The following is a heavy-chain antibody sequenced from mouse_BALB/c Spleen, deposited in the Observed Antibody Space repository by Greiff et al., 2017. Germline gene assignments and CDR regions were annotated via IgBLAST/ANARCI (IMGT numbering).Heavy chain of an antibody. V-gene: IGHV3-2*02. CDR3: ARWNYGSSFYAMDY. Sequence: DVQLVESGPGLVKPSQSLSLTCTVTGYSITSDYAWNWIRQFPGNKLEWMGYISYSGSTSYNPSLKSRISITRDTSKNQFFLQLNSVTTEDTATYYCARWNYGSSFYAMDYWGQGTSVTVSS. CDR1: GYSITSDYA. J-gene: IGHJ4*01. CDR2: ISYSGST. D-gene: IGHD1-1*01.